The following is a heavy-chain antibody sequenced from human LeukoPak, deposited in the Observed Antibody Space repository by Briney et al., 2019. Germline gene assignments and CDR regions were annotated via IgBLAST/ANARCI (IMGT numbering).Heavy chain of an antibody. CDR1: GFTFSNYW. V-gene: IGHV3-74*01. Sequence: PGGSLRLSCAASGFTFSNYWMHWVRQAPGKGLVWVSRINSDGSSTSYADSVKGRFTISRDNAKNTPYLQMNSLRAEDTAVYYCVRGNYYHMDVWGQGTTVTVSS. CDR2: INSDGSST. J-gene: IGHJ6*02. CDR3: VRGNYYHMDV.